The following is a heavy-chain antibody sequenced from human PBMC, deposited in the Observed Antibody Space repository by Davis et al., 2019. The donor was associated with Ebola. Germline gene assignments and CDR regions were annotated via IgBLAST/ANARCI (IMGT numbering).Heavy chain of an antibody. CDR1: GYTFTSYY. V-gene: IGHV1-46*01. CDR2: INPSGGST. D-gene: IGHD3-3*01. Sequence: SVTVSCMASGYTFTSYYMHWVRQAPGQGLEWMGIINPSGGSTSYAQKFQGRVTMTRDTSTSTVYMELSSLRSEDTAVYYCARDTDDFWSGYSLWFDPWGQGTLVTVSS. CDR3: ARDTDDFWSGYSLWFDP. J-gene: IGHJ5*02.